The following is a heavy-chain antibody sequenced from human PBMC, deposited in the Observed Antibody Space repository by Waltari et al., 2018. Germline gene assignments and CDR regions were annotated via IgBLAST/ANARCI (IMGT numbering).Heavy chain of an antibody. J-gene: IGHJ4*02. CDR2: VSFDGNSQ. D-gene: IGHD1-7*01. CDR3: AKGRKNELYGLSYFDA. Sequence: QVMLVESGGGVVLPGQSLTVSLLVSGLPVATSGFNWVRRVPGKGLEWVAVVSFDGNSQYYGNSVKGRFTISRDDSNSTVYLRLSSLRPEDSGVYFCAKGRKNELYGLSYFDAWGQGSVVTV. CDR1: GLPVATSG. V-gene: IGHV3-30*18.